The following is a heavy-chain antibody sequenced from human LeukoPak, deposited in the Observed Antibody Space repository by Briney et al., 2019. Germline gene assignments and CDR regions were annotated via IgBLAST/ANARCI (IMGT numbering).Heavy chain of an antibody. Sequence: GGSLRLSCAASGFSLSSYGMRWVRRAPGKGLEWVASIWSDGSKKYYADSVKGRFTISRDNSKNTLFLQMNSLTVEDTAVYYCAKGGAQGTYYFDYWGQGTLVTVSS. CDR3: AKGGAQGTYYFDY. CDR2: IWSDGSKK. D-gene: IGHD1-1*01. V-gene: IGHV3-30*02. J-gene: IGHJ4*02. CDR1: GFSLSSYG.